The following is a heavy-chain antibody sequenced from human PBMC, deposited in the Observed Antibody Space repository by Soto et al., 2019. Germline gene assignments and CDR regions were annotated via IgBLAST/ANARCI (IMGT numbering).Heavy chain of an antibody. Sequence: PEGSLRLSCAASGFTFNNYAMSWVRQAPGKRLEWVSVISGSGGSTYHADSVKGRFTISRDNSKNTRYLQMNSLGAEDTAVYYYVKGTSAHYFRTWFAPRRTGTMVTISS. D-gene: IGHD3-10*01. CDR1: GFTFNNYA. CDR2: ISGSGGST. V-gene: IGHV3-23*01. CDR3: VKGTSAHYFRTWFAP. J-gene: IGHJ5*02.